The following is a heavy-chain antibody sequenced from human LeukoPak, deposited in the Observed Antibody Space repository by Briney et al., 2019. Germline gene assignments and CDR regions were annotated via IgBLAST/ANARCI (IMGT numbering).Heavy chain of an antibody. D-gene: IGHD2-15*01. CDR3: VRDASYCNGGSCYTAECFQD. CDR1: GFTFSSYA. CDR2: ISYDGRNT. J-gene: IGHJ1*01. Sequence: GGSLRLSCAASGFTFSSYAMHWVRQAPGKGLEWVAVISYDGRNTFNADSVKGRFTISRDNSENTLYLQMNSLRAEDTAVYYCVRDASYCNGGSCYTAECFQDWGQGTLVTVSS. V-gene: IGHV3-30*04.